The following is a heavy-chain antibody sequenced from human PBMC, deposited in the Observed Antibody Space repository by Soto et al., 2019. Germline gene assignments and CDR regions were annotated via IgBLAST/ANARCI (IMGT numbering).Heavy chain of an antibody. Sequence: GGLVKVSCKASGYTFTSYYMHWVRQAPGQGLEWMGIINPSGGSTSYAQKFQGRVTMTRDTSTSTVYMELSSLRSEDTAVYYCARDLKQQLVRFYYYGMDVWGQGTTVTVSS. CDR1: GYTFTSYY. J-gene: IGHJ6*02. V-gene: IGHV1-46*01. CDR3: ARDLKQQLVRFYYYGMDV. CDR2: INPSGGST. D-gene: IGHD6-13*01.